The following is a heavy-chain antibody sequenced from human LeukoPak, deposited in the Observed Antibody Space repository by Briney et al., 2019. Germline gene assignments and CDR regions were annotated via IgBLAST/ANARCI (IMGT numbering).Heavy chain of an antibody. CDR3: AKGTQYYYDSSGYYVGYFDY. D-gene: IGHD3-22*01. J-gene: IGHJ4*02. CDR1: RFTFSSYW. CDR2: ISGDGGST. V-gene: IGHV3-43*02. Sequence: GGSLRLSCAASRFTFSSYWMNWVRQAPGKGLEWVSLISGDGGSTYYADSVKGRFTISRDNSKNSLYLQMNSLRTEDTALYYCAKGTQYYYDSSGYYVGYFDYWGQGTLVTVSS.